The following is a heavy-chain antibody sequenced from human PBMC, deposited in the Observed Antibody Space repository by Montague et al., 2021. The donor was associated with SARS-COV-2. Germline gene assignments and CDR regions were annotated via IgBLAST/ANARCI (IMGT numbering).Heavy chain of an antibody. Sequence: SETLSLTCTVSGGLSNTDPSNSDFWSWLRQTPGKELEWIGWIPYNWYTNYNPSLKSRVTISIDTSKRYFSLRLNFLTATDTAVYYCARGHIFGPGARGFENWGQGTLVTVAS. V-gene: IGHV4-61*03. J-gene: IGHJ4*02. CDR2: IPYNWYT. CDR3: ARGHIFGPGARGFEN. D-gene: IGHD1-26*01. CDR1: GGLSNTDPSNSDF.